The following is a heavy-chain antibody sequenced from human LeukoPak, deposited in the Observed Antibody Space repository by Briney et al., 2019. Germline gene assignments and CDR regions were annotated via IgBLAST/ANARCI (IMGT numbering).Heavy chain of an antibody. V-gene: IGHV3-21*01. Sequence: PGGSLRLSCAASGFTFSSYSMNWVRQAPGKGLEWVSSVSGSSSYIYYADSVKGRFTISRDNAKKSLCLQMNSLRAEDTAVYYCAKSQFIGYCSGGSCYSYAFDIWGQGTMVTVSS. CDR2: VSGSSSYI. CDR3: AKSQFIGYCSGGSCYSYAFDI. J-gene: IGHJ3*02. CDR1: GFTFSSYS. D-gene: IGHD2-15*01.